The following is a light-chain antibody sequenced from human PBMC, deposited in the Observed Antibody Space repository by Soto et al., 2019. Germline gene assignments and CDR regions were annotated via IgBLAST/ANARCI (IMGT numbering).Light chain of an antibody. CDR2: AVS. Sequence: DIQMTQSPSSLSASVGDSVTITCRASQRISAYLNWYQQKPGQAPKLLIFAVSVLESGVPSRFSGSGSETEFTLSITSLQPDDFATYYCLQTYSPPSTFGPGTKVDFK. CDR3: LQTYSPPST. J-gene: IGKJ3*01. V-gene: IGKV1-39*01. CDR1: QRISAY.